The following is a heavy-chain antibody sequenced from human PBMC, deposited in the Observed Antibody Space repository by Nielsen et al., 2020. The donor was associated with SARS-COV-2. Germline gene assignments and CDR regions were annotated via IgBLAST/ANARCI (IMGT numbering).Heavy chain of an antibody. CDR3: ARGWIQLWLDPGVPDY. J-gene: IGHJ4*02. V-gene: IGHV5-51*01. CDR2: IYPGDSDT. Sequence: VRQMPGKGLEWMGIIYPGDSDTRYSPSFQGQVTISADKSISTAYLQWSSLKASDTAMYYCARGWIQLWLDPGVPDYWGQGTLVTVSS. D-gene: IGHD5-18*01.